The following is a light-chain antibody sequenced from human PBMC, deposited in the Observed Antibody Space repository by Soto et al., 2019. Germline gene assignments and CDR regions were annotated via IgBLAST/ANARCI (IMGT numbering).Light chain of an antibody. J-gene: IGKJ3*01. V-gene: IGKV3-20*01. CDR1: QSVSSSS. CDR3: QQYGSAPRT. Sequence: EIVLTQSPGTLSLSPGERATLSCRASQSVSSSSLAWYQQKPGQAPRLLIYGASSRATGIPDRFSGSGSGTDFTLTISRVEPEDFADYYCQQYGSAPRTFGPGTKVDI. CDR2: GAS.